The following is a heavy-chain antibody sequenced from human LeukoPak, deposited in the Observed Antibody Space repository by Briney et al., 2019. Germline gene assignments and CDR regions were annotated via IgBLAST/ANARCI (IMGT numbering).Heavy chain of an antibody. CDR2: INHSGST. J-gene: IGHJ5*02. D-gene: IGHD6-19*01. CDR1: GGSFSGYY. V-gene: IGHV4-34*01. Sequence: SETLSLTCAVYGGSFSGYYWSWIRQPPGKGLEWIGEINHSGSTNYNPSLKSRVTISVDTSKNQFSLKLSSVTAADTAVYYCASRAGGQWSLNWFDPWGQGTLVTVSS. CDR3: ASRAGGQWSLNWFDP.